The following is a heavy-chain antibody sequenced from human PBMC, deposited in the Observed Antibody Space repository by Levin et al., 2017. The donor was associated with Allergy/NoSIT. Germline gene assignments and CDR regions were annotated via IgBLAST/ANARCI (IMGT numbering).Heavy chain of an antibody. V-gene: IGHV3-9*01. D-gene: IGHD4-17*01. CDR1: GFTFDDYA. CDR3: AKALDYGDFDLDY. CDR2: ISWNSGSI. J-gene: IGHJ4*02. Sequence: SLKISCAASGFTFDDYAMHWVRQAPGKGLEWVSGISWNSGSIGYADSVKGRFTISRDNAKNSLYLQMNSLRAEDTALYYCAKALDYGDFDLDYWGQGTLVTVSS.